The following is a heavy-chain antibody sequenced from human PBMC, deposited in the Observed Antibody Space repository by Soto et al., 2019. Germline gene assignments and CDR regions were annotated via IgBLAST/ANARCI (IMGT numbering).Heavy chain of an antibody. V-gene: IGHV3-21*06. CDR1: GFTLTNEN. D-gene: IGHD3-22*01. CDR2: ISSRSTFI. J-gene: IGHJ4*02. CDR3: ARDPPLSMIVVVGVDDF. Sequence: PRGSLRLSCTVLGFTLTNENINFCRQSAFKWLEWVSSISSRSTFINYADSVKGRFTISRDNDKGLVYLQMNSLRAEDTAVYYCARDPPLSMIVVVGVDDFWGQGTLVTVSS.